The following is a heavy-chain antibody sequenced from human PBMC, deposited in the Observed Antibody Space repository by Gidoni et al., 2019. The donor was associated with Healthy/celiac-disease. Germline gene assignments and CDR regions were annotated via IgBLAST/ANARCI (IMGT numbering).Heavy chain of an antibody. V-gene: IGHV3-30*18. D-gene: IGHD4-17*01. CDR2: IAYGGSNK. CDR3: AKDGGYGDPKITYYFDY. J-gene: IGHJ4*02. Sequence: WVAVIAYGGSNKYYADSVKGRFTISRDNSKNTLYLQMNSLRAEDTAVYYCAKDGGYGDPKITYYFDYWGQGTLVTVSS.